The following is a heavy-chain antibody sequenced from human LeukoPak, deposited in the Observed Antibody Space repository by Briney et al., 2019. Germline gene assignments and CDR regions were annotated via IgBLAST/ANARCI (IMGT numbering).Heavy chain of an antibody. CDR1: GFTFSSYE. D-gene: IGHD3-22*01. CDR3: AKDGYYDSSGNTDY. J-gene: IGHJ4*02. CDR2: ISGSGGST. Sequence: GGSLRLSCVVSGFTFSSYEMNWVRQAPGKGLEWVSGISGSGGSTYYADSVKGRFTISRDNSKNTLYLQMNSLRAEDTAVYYCAKDGYYDSSGNTDYWGQGTLVTVSS. V-gene: IGHV3-23*01.